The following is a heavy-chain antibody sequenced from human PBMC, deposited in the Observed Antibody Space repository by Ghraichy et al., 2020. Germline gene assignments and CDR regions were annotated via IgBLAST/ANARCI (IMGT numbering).Heavy chain of an antibody. CDR3: ARVHCSSTSCPTTSPNWFDP. CDR2: IIPIFGTA. V-gene: IGHV1-69*13. J-gene: IGHJ5*02. D-gene: IGHD2-2*01. CDR1: GGTFSSYA. Sequence: SVKVSCKASGGTFSSYAISWVRQAPGQGLEWMGGIIPIFGTANYAQKFQGRVTITADESTSTAYMELSSLRSEDTAVYYCARVHCSSTSCPTTSPNWFDPWGQGTLVTVSS.